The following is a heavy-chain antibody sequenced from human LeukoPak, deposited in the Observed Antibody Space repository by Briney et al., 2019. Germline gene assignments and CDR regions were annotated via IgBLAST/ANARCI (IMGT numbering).Heavy chain of an antibody. CDR3: AANPPLPTRYCSGGSCYSDAFDI. CDR1: GGSVSSGSYY. J-gene: IGHJ3*02. Sequence: PSETLSLTCTVSGGSVSSGSYYWSWIRQPPGEGLEWIGYIYYSGSTNYNPSLKSRVTISVDTSKNQFSLKLSSVTAADTAVYYCAANPPLPTRYCSGGSCYSDAFDIWGQGTMVTVSS. CDR2: IYYSGST. D-gene: IGHD2-15*01. V-gene: IGHV4-61*01.